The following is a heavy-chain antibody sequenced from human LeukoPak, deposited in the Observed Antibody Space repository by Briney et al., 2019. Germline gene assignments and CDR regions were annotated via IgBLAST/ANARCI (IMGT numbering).Heavy chain of an antibody. CDR2: MYHSGST. D-gene: IGHD5-18*01. J-gene: IGHJ5*02. V-gene: IGHV4-38-2*02. Sequence: PSETLSLTCAVSGYSISSGYYWGWIRQPPGTGLEWIGSMYHSGSTYYNPSLKSRVTISVDTSKNQFSLKLSSVTAADTAVYFCARDRGRGYGYGPLDWFDPWGQGTLVTVSS. CDR1: GYSISSGYY. CDR3: ARDRGRGYGYGPLDWFDP.